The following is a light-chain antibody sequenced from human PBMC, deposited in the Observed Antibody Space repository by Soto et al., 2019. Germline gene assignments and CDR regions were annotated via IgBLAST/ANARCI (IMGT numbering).Light chain of an antibody. J-gene: IGKJ2*01. Sequence: EMVMTQSPATLSVSPGERATISCRASQGVSSNLAWYQQKPGQAPRLLIYGASTRATGIPARFSGSGSGAEFNLTISGLQSEDFAVYYCQQYNKWPYTVGQGTNLEIK. CDR1: QGVSSN. V-gene: IGKV3-15*01. CDR3: QQYNKWPYT. CDR2: GAS.